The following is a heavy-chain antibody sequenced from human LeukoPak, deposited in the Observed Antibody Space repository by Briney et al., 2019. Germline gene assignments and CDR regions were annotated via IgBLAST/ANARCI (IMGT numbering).Heavy chain of an antibody. Sequence: KSSGTLSLTCAVSGGPISSTNWWSWVRQPPGKGLEWIGEIYHSGSTNYNPSLRSRITISVDKSKDQFSLRLSSVTAADTAVYYCARKIGSSGAFDIWGQGTMVTVSS. D-gene: IGHD1-26*01. CDR3: ARKIGSSGAFDI. CDR2: IYHSGST. V-gene: IGHV4-4*02. J-gene: IGHJ3*02. CDR1: GGPISSTNW.